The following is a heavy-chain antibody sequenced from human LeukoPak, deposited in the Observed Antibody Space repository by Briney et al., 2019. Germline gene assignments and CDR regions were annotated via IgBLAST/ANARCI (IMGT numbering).Heavy chain of an antibody. CDR3: ARAVMMVRGVIIGGYWFDP. J-gene: IGHJ5*02. CDR1: GGSVSSGSYY. CDR2: IYYTGST. D-gene: IGHD3-10*01. Sequence: PSETLSLTCTVSGGSVSSGSYYWTWIRQPPGKGLEWIGYIYYTGSTNYNPSLKSRATISVDTSRNQFSLKLNSVTAADTAVYYCARAVMMVRGVIIGGYWFDPWGQGTLVTVSS. V-gene: IGHV4-61*01.